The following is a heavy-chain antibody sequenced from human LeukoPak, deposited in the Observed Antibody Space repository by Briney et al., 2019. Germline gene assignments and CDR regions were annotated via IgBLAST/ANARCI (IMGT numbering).Heavy chain of an antibody. CDR3: ARSVQQLAYYLDY. Sequence: PGRSLSLSRAASGFTFSSYAMHWVRQAPGKGLEWVAVISYDGSNKYYADSVKGRFTISRDNSKNTLYLQMNSLRAEDTAVYYCARSVQQLAYYLDYWGQGTLVTVSS. CDR2: ISYDGSNK. V-gene: IGHV3-30-3*01. J-gene: IGHJ4*02. D-gene: IGHD6-13*01. CDR1: GFTFSSYA.